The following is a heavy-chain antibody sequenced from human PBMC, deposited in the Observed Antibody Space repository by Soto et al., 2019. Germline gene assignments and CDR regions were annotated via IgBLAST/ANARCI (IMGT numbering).Heavy chain of an antibody. CDR3: GAGQYFSDY. CDR2: ISYDGTNK. Sequence: QVQLVESGGGEVQPGKSLRLSCAASGFTFTNYGMHWVRQAPGKGLECAALISYDGTNKFYADSVKGRFTVSRDNSKNTLYLQMNSLRPEDTAVYYCGAGQYFSDYWGQGTLVIVSS. J-gene: IGHJ4*02. CDR1: GFTFTNYG. D-gene: IGHD6-13*01. V-gene: IGHV3-30*03.